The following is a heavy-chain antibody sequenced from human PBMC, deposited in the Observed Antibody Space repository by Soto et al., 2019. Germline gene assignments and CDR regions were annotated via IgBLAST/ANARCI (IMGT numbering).Heavy chain of an antibody. CDR3: ASQHYYDSSGYYVGY. D-gene: IGHD3-22*01. V-gene: IGHV4-39*01. Sequence: SETLSLTCTVSGGSISSGGYYWSWIRQHPGKGLEWIGNIHYSGSTYYDSSLKTRVTISVDTSKNQFSLKLSSVTAADTAVYYCASQHYYDSSGYYVGYWGQGTLVTVSS. J-gene: IGHJ4*02. CDR2: IHYSGST. CDR1: GGSISSGGYY.